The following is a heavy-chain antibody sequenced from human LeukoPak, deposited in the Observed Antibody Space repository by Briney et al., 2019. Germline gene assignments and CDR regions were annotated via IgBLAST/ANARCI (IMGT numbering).Heavy chain of an antibody. Sequence: ASVKVSCKASGYTFTGYYMHWVRQAPGQGREWMGWINPNSGGTNYAQKFQGRVTMTRDTSISTAYMELSRLRSDDTAVYYCARVGCGGDCYRFDYWGQGTLVTVSS. J-gene: IGHJ4*02. CDR3: ARVGCGGDCYRFDY. CDR1: GYTFTGYY. D-gene: IGHD2-21*02. V-gene: IGHV1-2*02. CDR2: INPNSGGT.